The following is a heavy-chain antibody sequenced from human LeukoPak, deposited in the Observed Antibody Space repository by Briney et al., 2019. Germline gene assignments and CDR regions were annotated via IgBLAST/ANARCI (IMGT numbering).Heavy chain of an antibody. CDR3: AREGPIVVVPAATRGVFDY. CDR1: GFTFSTYS. CDR2: ITSSSSTI. Sequence: GGSLRLSCAASGFTFSTYSMNWVRQAPGKGLEWVSYITSSSSTIYYADSVKGRFTISRDNSKNTLYLQMNSLRAEDTAVYYCAREGPIVVVPAATRGVFDYWGQGTLVTVSS. V-gene: IGHV3-48*01. J-gene: IGHJ4*02. D-gene: IGHD2-2*01.